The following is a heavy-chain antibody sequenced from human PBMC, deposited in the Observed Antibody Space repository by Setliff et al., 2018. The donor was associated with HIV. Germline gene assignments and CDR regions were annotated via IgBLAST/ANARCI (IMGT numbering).Heavy chain of an antibody. Sequence: GGSLRLSCAASGFTFNTYAMSWVRQAPGKGLEWVSVISGSGDSTFYADSVKGRFTISRDNSKNTLYLQMNRLRVEDTAVYYCAKRAEAGSYYYWYFDLWGRGTLVTVSS. V-gene: IGHV3-23*01. D-gene: IGHD1-26*01. J-gene: IGHJ2*01. CDR2: ISGSGDST. CDR1: GFTFNTYA. CDR3: AKRAEAGSYYYWYFDL.